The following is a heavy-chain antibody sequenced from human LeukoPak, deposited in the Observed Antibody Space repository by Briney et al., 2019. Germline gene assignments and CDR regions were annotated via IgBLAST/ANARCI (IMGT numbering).Heavy chain of an antibody. Sequence: GASVTVSFKVSGYTLTELSMHWVRQAPGKGLEWMGGFDPEDGETIYAQKFQGRVTMTEDTSTDTAYMELSSLRSEDTAVYYCATGVFESRIAAAGAQPQEKDYWGQGTLVTVSS. CDR1: GYTLTELS. CDR2: FDPEDGET. CDR3: ATGVFESRIAAAGAQPQEKDY. V-gene: IGHV1-24*01. J-gene: IGHJ4*02. D-gene: IGHD6-13*01.